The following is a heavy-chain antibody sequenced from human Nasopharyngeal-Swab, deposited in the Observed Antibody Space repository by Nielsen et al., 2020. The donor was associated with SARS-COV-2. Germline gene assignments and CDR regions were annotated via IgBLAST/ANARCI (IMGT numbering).Heavy chain of an antibody. J-gene: IGHJ4*02. Sequence: SETLSLTCTVSGFSITSGYYWGWIRQPPGKGPEYIGSIFRSGDVRYSPSLSSRVTMSVDTSKNQMSLRLRSATAADTAMYYCARFGYGDYEADYWGQGILVTVFS. V-gene: IGHV4-38-2*02. CDR1: GFSITSGYY. D-gene: IGHD2-21*02. CDR2: IFRSGDV. CDR3: ARFGYGDYEADY.